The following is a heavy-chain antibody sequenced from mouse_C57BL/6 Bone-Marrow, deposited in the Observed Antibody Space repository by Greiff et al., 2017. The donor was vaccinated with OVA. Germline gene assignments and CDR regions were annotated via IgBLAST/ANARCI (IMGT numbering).Heavy chain of an antibody. Sequence: EVKLVESGGGLVQPGGSLKLSCAASGFTFSDYGMAWVRQAPRKGPEWVAFISNLAYSIYYADTVTGRFTISGENAKNTLYLEMSSLRSEDTAMYYGARGDYARGGAMDYWGQGTSVTVSS. CDR3: ARGDYARGGAMDY. CDR1: GFTFSDYG. CDR2: ISNLAYSI. V-gene: IGHV5-15*01. J-gene: IGHJ4*01. D-gene: IGHD2-4*01.